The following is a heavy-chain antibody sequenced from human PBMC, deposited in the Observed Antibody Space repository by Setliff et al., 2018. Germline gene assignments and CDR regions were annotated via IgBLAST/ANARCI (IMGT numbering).Heavy chain of an antibody. D-gene: IGHD3-9*01. CDR2: FYNSGNT. J-gene: IGHJ3*02. Sequence: SETLSLTCTVSGGSISSGTYYWSWNRQHPGKGLEWIGYFYNSGNTYYNPSLKSRFTISFDTPKNQFSLRLSSVTAVDTAVYYCARVQRYKGAFDIWGPGTLVTVSS. V-gene: IGHV4-31*03. CDR3: ARVQRYKGAFDI. CDR1: GGSISSGTYY.